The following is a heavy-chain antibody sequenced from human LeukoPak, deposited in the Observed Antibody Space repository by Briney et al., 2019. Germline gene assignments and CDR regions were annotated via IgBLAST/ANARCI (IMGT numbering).Heavy chain of an antibody. D-gene: IGHD5-18*01. J-gene: IGHJ6*03. CDR3: ARGGYSYGYYYYYYMDV. CDR1: GGSISSYY. V-gene: IGHV4-4*07. Sequence: SETLSLTCTVSGGSISSYYWSWIRQPAGKGLEWIGRIYTSGSTNYNPSLKSRVTMSVDTSKNQFSLKLSSVTAADTAVYYCARGGYSYGYYYYYYMDVWGKGTTVTVSS. CDR2: IYTSGST.